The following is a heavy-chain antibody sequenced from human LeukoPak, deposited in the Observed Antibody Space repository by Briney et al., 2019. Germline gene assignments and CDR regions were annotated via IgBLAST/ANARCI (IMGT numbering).Heavy chain of an antibody. Sequence: PSETLSLTCAVSGDSISSGIYYWSWIRQPAGKGLEWIGRLYTSGNTRYNPSLKSRVTISKDTSKNQFSLELKSVTAADTAVYFCARWGPYFDHWGQGKLVTASS. CDR2: LYTSGNT. CDR3: ARWGPYFDH. CDR1: GDSISSGIYY. V-gene: IGHV4-61*02. J-gene: IGHJ4*01. D-gene: IGHD7-27*01.